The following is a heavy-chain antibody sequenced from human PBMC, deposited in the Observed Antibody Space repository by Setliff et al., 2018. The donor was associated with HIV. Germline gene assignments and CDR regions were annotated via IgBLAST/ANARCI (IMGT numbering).Heavy chain of an antibody. CDR1: GGSTSSSSNY. D-gene: IGHD6-6*01. J-gene: IGHJ6*03. Sequence: SETLSLTCTVSGGSTSSSSNYWGWIRQPPGKGLEWIGNMHYSGTAYYNPSLRSRVKISVDTSKNELSLNLRSVTAADTAVYYCARIAADYYYYYMDVWGKGTTVTVSS. CDR2: MHYSGTA. V-gene: IGHV4-39*07. CDR3: ARIAADYYYYYMDV.